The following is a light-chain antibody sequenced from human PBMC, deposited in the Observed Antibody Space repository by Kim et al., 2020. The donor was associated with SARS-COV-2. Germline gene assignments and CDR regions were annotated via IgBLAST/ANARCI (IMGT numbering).Light chain of an antibody. CDR1: QSVSSSY. J-gene: IGKJ4*01. CDR3: QQYGSSLAT. V-gene: IGKV3-20*01. Sequence: EIVLTQSPGPLSLSPGERATLSCRASQSVSSSYLAWYQQKPGQAPRLLIYGASSRATGIPDRFSGSGSGTDFTLTISRLEPEDFAVYYCQQYGSSLATFGGGTKVDIK. CDR2: GAS.